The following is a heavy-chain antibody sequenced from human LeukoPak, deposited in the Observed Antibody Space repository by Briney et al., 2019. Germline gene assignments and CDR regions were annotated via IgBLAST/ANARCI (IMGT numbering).Heavy chain of an antibody. CDR2: ISDGGGGTT. J-gene: IGHJ4*02. D-gene: IGHD3-22*01. CDR3: AKDPPGGFNRGYRDDF. CDR1: GIPFTTYA. Sequence: PGGSLRLSCAASGIPFTTYAMNWVRQAPGKGLEWVATISDGGGGTTYYADSVKGRFTISRDNSKSTLYLQMNDLRTDDTAVYFSAKDPPGGFNRGYRDDFWGQGTLVAVSA. V-gene: IGHV3-23*01.